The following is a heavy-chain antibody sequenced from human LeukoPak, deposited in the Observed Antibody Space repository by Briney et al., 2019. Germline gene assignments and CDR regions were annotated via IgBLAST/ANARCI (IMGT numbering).Heavy chain of an antibody. CDR1: GFTFSSYW. Sequence: GGSLRLSCAASGFTFSSYWMSWVRQAPGKGLMWVSQINSDGSATSCANPVKGRCTISRDNAKNMLYLEMNSLRVEDTAVYFCTRDHGLDVWGQGTTVTVSS. CDR3: TRDHGLDV. J-gene: IGHJ6*02. V-gene: IGHV3-74*01. CDR2: INSDGSAT.